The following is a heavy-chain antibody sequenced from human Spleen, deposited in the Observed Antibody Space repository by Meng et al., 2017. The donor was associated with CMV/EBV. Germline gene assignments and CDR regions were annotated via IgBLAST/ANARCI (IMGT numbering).Heavy chain of an antibody. Sequence: GGSLRLSCAASGITVSSYGIHWVRQAPGKGLEWVAFIRYDGSNKHYSDSVKGRFSVSRDNSRNMVYLQMHSLRAEDTAMYYCAKHNSRVVIGGGVDYWGQGTLVTVSS. CDR1: GITVSSYG. D-gene: IGHD3-3*01. CDR2: IRYDGSNK. CDR3: AKHNSRVVIGGGVDY. J-gene: IGHJ4*02. V-gene: IGHV3-30*02.